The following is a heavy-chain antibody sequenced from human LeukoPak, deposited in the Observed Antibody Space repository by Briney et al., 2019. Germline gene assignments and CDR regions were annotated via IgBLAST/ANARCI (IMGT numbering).Heavy chain of an antibody. Sequence: ASVKVSCKASGGTFSSYAISWVRQAPGQGLEWMGGIIPIFGTANYAQKFQGRVTITADESTSTAYMELSSLRSEDKAVYYCARPLPGALLTFDYWGQGTLVTVSS. CDR3: ARPLPGALLTFDY. D-gene: IGHD3-10*01. V-gene: IGHV1-69*13. J-gene: IGHJ4*02. CDR1: GGTFSSYA. CDR2: IIPIFGTA.